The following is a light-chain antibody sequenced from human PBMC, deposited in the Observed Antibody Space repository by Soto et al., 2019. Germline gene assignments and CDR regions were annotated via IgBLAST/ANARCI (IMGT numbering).Light chain of an antibody. CDR3: QQYGSSPPT. Sequence: EIVLTQSPGTLSLSPGERATLSCRASQSVSSSYLAWYQQKPGQAPRLLIYGASSRATGIPDRFSGSGSGTDFTLTISRLEPEDFEVYYCQQYGSSPPTFGQGNKVEIK. CDR2: GAS. V-gene: IGKV3-20*01. CDR1: QSVSSSY. J-gene: IGKJ1*01.